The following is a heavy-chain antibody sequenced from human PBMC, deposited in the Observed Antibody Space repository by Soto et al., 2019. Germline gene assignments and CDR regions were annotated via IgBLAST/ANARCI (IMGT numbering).Heavy chain of an antibody. Sequence: QVQLVESGGGVVQPGRSLRLSCAASGFTFSSYAMHWVRQAPGKGLEWVAVISYDGSNKYYADSVKGRFTISRDNSKNTLYLQMNSLRAEDTAVYYCARYPRMGRGHYGMDVWGQGTTVTVSS. J-gene: IGHJ6*02. CDR2: ISYDGSNK. CDR3: ARYPRMGRGHYGMDV. CDR1: GFTFSSYA. V-gene: IGHV3-30-3*01. D-gene: IGHD3-10*01.